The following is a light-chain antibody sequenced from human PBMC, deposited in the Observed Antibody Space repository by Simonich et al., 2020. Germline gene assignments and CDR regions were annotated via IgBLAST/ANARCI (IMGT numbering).Light chain of an antibody. V-gene: IGLV2-14*01. J-gene: IGLJ3*02. CDR3: SSYTSSSTWV. Sequence: QSALTQPASVSGSPGQSFTISCTGTSSDVGGYNYVSWYQQHPGKAPKLMIYVVSKRPSGVSNRFSGSKSGNTASLTISGLPAEDEADYYCSSYTSSSTWVFGGGTKLTVL. CDR2: VVS. CDR1: SSDVGGYNY.